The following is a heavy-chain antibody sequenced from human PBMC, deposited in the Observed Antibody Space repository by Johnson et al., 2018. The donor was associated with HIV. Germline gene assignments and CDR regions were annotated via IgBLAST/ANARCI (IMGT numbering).Heavy chain of an antibody. CDR1: GFTFSSYD. D-gene: IGHD6-13*01. V-gene: IGHV3-13*01. Sequence: EQLVESGGGLVQPGGSLRLSCAASGFTFSSYDMHWVRQATGKGLEWVSAIGTAGDTYYPGSVKGRFTISREHAKNSLYLQMNSLRAGDTAVYYCAKDMAPPCRIAAAASHAFDIWGQGTMVTVSS. CDR2: IGTAGDT. CDR3: AKDMAPPCRIAAAASHAFDI. J-gene: IGHJ3*02.